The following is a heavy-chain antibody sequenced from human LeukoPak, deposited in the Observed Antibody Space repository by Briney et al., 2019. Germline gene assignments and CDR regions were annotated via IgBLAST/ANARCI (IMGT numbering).Heavy chain of an antibody. D-gene: IGHD3-16*01. CDR1: GDSIHSFY. CDR3: ARRKTRGGPIDS. V-gene: IGHV4-59*08. CDR2: IYYSGST. Sequence: KPSETRSLTCTVPGDSIHSFYWSWVRQPPGKGLEWIGYIYYSGSTNYNPSLKSRITISVDTSKNQFSLRLSSVTAADTAIYYCARRKTRGGPIDSWGQGTLVTVSS. J-gene: IGHJ5*01.